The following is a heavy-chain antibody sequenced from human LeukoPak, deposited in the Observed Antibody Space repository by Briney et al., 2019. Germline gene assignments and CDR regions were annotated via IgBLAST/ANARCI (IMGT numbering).Heavy chain of an antibody. CDR2: ISSSSSTI. CDR3: ARDRGATYYYDSSGLD. J-gene: IGHJ4*02. V-gene: IGHV3-48*01. Sequence: GGSLRLSCAASGFTFSSYSMNWVRQAPGKGLEWVSYISSSSSTIYYADSVKGRFTISRDNAKNSLYLQMNSLRAEDTAVYYCARDRGATYYYDSSGLDWGQGTLVTVSS. CDR1: GFTFSSYS. D-gene: IGHD3-22*01.